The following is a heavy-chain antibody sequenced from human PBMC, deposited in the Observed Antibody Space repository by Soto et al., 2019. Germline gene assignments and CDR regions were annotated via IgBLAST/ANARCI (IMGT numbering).Heavy chain of an antibody. CDR3: ARDLRGSYYGTDAFDI. V-gene: IGHV4-59*01. CDR2: ISYSGST. CDR1: GGSISSYY. D-gene: IGHD1-26*01. Sequence: SETLSLTCTVSGGSISSYYWSWIRQPPGKGLEWIGYISYSGSTNYNSSLKSRVTISVDTSKNQFSLKLSSVTAADTAVYYCARDLRGSYYGTDAFDIWGQGTMVTVSS. J-gene: IGHJ3*02.